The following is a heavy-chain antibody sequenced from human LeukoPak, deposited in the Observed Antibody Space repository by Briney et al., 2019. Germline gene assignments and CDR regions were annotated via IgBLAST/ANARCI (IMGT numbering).Heavy chain of an antibody. Sequence: NPGGSLRLSCAASGFTFSNAWMSWVRQAPGKGLEWVGRIKSKTDGGTTDYAAPVKGRFTISRDDSKNTLYLQMNSLKTEDTAVYYCCKAAAPEAEYYFDYWGQGTLVTVSS. CDR1: GFTFSNAW. V-gene: IGHV3-15*01. CDR3: CKAAAPEAEYYFDY. J-gene: IGHJ4*02. D-gene: IGHD6-13*01. CDR2: IKSKTDGGTT.